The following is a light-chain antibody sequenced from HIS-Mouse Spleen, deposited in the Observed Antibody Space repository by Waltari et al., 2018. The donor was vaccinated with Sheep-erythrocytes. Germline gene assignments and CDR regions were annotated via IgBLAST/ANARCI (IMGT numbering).Light chain of an antibody. J-gene: IGLJ1*01. CDR2: DVS. Sequence: QSALTQPRSVSGSPGQSVTISCTGTSSDVGGYNYVSWHQPHPGKAPKLMFYDVSKRPSGVPDRFSGSKSGNTASLTISGLQAEDEADYYCCSYAGSYNHVFATGTKVTVL. CDR1: SSDVGGYNY. V-gene: IGLV2-11*01. CDR3: CSYAGSYNHV.